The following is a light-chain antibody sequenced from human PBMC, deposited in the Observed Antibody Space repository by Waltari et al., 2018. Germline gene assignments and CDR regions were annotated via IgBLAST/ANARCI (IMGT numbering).Light chain of an antibody. Sequence: QSVLTQPPSASGTPGQRVTISCSGSSSNIGSNTVNWYQHLPRTAPKLPIYRDNHRPSGVPYRFSGSKSGTSASLAISGLQSEHEATYYCATWDDSLNGPLFGGGTMLTVL. CDR3: ATWDDSLNGPL. CDR1: SSNIGSNT. J-gene: IGLJ2*01. CDR2: RDN. V-gene: IGLV1-44*01.